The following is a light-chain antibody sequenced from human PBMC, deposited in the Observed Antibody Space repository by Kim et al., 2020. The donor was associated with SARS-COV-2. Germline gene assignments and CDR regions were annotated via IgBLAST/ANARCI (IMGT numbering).Light chain of an antibody. Sequence: QSALTQPASVSGSPGPSITISCTGASSDVVSWYQHHPGDAPKLIIFEVNKRPSQISNRFSGSKSGNTASLTIAGLQAEDAANYYCFSYEGTVVFGGG. V-gene: IGLV2-23*02. J-gene: IGLJ2*01. CDR1: SSDV. CDR2: EVN. CDR3: FSYEGTVV.